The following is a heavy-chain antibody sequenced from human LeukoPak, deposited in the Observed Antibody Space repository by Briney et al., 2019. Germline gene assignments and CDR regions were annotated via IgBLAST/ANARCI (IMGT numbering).Heavy chain of an antibody. CDR1: GFPFSSYE. V-gene: IGHV3-48*03. D-gene: IGHD2-2*01. Sequence: SGGSLRLSCAASGFPFSSYEMNWVRQAPGKGPEWISYIDTSSTNIYYIDSVKGRFTISRDNAKDSLYLQMNSLRVEDTAVYYCARDSAVPAAQLDHWGQGTLVTVSS. J-gene: IGHJ4*02. CDR3: ARDSAVPAAQLDH. CDR2: IDTSSTNI.